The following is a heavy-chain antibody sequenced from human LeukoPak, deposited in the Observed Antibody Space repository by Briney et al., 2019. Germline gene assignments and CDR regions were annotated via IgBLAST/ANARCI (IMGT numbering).Heavy chain of an antibody. CDR2: IYYSGST. Sequence: SETLSLTCTVSGGSISSSSYYWSWIRQPPGKGLEWIGYIYYSGSTNYNPSLKSRVTISVDTSKNQFSLKLSSVTAADTAVYYCARGVEGSGWPNFDYWGQGTLVTVSS. V-gene: IGHV4-61*01. D-gene: IGHD6-19*01. CDR1: GGSISSSSYY. J-gene: IGHJ4*02. CDR3: ARGVEGSGWPNFDY.